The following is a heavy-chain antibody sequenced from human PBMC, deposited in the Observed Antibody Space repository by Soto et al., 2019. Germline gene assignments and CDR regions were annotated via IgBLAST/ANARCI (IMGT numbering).Heavy chain of an antibody. J-gene: IGHJ4*02. Sequence: QVQLQESGPGLVKPSETLSLTCTVSSDSISSYYWSWIRQPPGKRLEWIGYISYIGSTDYNPSLKSRVTISGDTSKNQFSLKVSSVTAADTAVYYCARGTSWQIPFDYWGQGTLVTVSS. CDR3: ARGTSWQIPFDY. CDR1: SDSISSYY. D-gene: IGHD2-21*01. CDR2: ISYIGST. V-gene: IGHV4-59*01.